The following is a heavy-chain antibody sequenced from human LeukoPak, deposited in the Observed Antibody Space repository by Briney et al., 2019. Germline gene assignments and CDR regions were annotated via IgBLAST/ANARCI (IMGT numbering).Heavy chain of an antibody. D-gene: IGHD3-22*01. CDR2: INHSGST. Sequence: SETLSLTCAVYGGSFSGYYWSWIRQPPGKGLEWIGEINHSGSTNYNPSLKSRVTISVDTSKNQFSLKLSSVTAADTAVYYCARERYYDSSGYPQFDYWGQGTLVTVSS. V-gene: IGHV4-34*01. CDR3: ARERYYDSSGYPQFDY. CDR1: GGSFSGYY. J-gene: IGHJ4*02.